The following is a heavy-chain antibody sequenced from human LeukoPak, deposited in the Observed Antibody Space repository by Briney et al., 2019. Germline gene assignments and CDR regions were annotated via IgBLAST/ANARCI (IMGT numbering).Heavy chain of an antibody. D-gene: IGHD3-22*01. CDR1: GFTFSNNW. CDR3: ATYSSGNGREFQH. Sequence: GGSLRLSCAASGFTFSNNWMSWVRQAPGKGLEWVANIKQDGSEKYYADSVKGRFTISRDTAKNSLYLQMNSLRAEDTAVYYCATYSSGNGREFQHWGQGTLVTVSS. J-gene: IGHJ1*01. CDR2: IKQDGSEK. V-gene: IGHV3-7*01.